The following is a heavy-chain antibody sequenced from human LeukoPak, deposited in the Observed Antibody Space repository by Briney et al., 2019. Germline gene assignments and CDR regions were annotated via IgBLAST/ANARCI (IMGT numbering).Heavy chain of an antibody. Sequence: GGPLRSSGAAFGFSFPCYIMHGARQVPGRGPVWVSWIDIDGISTKYADSVKGRFTISRDNAKNTVYLQMNSLRVEDTAVYYCARDSSDFDLWGRGTLVTVSS. CDR2: IDIDGIST. J-gene: IGHJ2*01. V-gene: IGHV3-74*03. CDR3: ARDSSDFDL. CDR1: GFSFPCYI.